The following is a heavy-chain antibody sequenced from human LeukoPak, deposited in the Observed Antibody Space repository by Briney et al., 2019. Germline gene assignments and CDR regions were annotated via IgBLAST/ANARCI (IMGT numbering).Heavy chain of an antibody. D-gene: IGHD3-10*01. CDR1: GYTLTELS. J-gene: IGHJ4*02. CDR3: ATEGKMVRGVYTDY. CDR2: FDPEDGET. Sequence: VASVKVSCKVSGYTLTELSMHWVRQAPGKGLGWMGRFDPEDGETIYAQKFQGRVTLTADTSTDTAYMELSSLRSEDTAIYYCATEGKMVRGVYTDYWGQGTLVTVSS. V-gene: IGHV1-24*01.